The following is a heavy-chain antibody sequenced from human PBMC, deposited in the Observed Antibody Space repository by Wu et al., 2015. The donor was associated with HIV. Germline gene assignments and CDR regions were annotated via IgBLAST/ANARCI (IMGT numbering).Heavy chain of an antibody. CDR1: GGTFSSFA. D-gene: IGHD4-17*01. CDR2: IIPLFDTA. Sequence: QVHLVQSGAEVKKPGSSVKVSCKASGGTFSSFALSWVRQAPGQGLEWVGGIIPLFDTAISAHNFHDRVTITADESTSTAYMELSSLRSEDTAVYYCASHHPDYGDYAGSFDYVGPGNAGHRLL. CDR3: ASHHPDYGDYAGSFDY. V-gene: IGHV1-69*12. J-gene: IGHJ4*02.